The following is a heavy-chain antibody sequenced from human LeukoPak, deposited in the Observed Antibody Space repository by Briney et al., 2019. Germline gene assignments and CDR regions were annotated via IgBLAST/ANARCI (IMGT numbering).Heavy chain of an antibody. V-gene: IGHV5-51*01. Sequence: GESLKISCKGSGYSFSSYWIGWVRQMPGKGLEWMGIIYPGDSDTGYSPSFQGQVTISADKFITTAYLQWSSLKTSDTAMYYCARSGSGSYSDYWGQGTLVTVSS. CDR1: GYSFSSYW. J-gene: IGHJ4*02. CDR3: ARSGSGSYSDY. CDR2: IYPGDSDT. D-gene: IGHD1-26*01.